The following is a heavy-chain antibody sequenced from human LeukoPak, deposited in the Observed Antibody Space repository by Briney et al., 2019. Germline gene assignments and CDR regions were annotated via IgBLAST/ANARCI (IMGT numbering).Heavy chain of an antibody. V-gene: IGHV4-61*02. D-gene: IGHD3-10*01. J-gene: IGHJ6*02. CDR1: GGSISSGSYY. CDR3: AREAVAGGSGSNYHYYGVDV. Sequence: PSETLSLTCTVSGGSISSGSYYWSWIRQPAGKGLEWIGRIYTSGSTNYNPSLKSRVTISVDTSKNQFSLKLSSVTAADTAVYYCAREAVAGGSGSNYHYYGVDVWGQGTMVTVSS. CDR2: IYTSGST.